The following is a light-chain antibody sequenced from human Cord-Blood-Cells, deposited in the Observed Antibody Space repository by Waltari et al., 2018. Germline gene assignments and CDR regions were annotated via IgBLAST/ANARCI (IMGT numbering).Light chain of an antibody. CDR1: QRVSSSY. J-gene: IGKJ5*01. CDR3: QQYGSSPIT. V-gene: IGKV3-20*01. Sequence: EIVLTQSPGTLSLSPGERATLSCRASQRVSSSYLAWYQQKPGQAPRLLIYGAYSRATRIPDRFSGSGSGTDFTIIISRLEPEDFVLYYCQQYGSSPITLGQGTRL. CDR2: GAY.